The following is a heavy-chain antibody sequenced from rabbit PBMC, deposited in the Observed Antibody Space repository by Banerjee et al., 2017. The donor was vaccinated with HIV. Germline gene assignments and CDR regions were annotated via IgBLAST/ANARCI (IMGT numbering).Heavy chain of an antibody. D-gene: IGHD1-1*01. J-gene: IGHJ4*01. V-gene: IGHV1S45*01. CDR2: IYGGSSGDT. Sequence: QEQLVESGGDLVKPGASLTLTCTASGFSFSGTYYMCWVRQAPGKGLNWIACIYGGSSGDTYYASWAKGRFTISKTSSTTVTLQMTSLTAADTATYFCARGVYTDDYFDLWGPGTLVTVS. CDR3: ARGVYTDDYFDL. CDR1: GFSFSGTYY.